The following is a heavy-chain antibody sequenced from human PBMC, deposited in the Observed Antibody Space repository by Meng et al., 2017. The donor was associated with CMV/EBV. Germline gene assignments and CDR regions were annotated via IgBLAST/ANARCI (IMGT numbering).Heavy chain of an antibody. CDR3: AHSQRGYSGPVDFDY. D-gene: IGHD5-12*01. Sequence: TPLNESVPPLATATQTLTLPGPSSGFSLSASGVGVGWTRQPPGKALEWLALIYWDDDKRYSPSLKSRLTITKDTSKNQVVLTITNMDPVDTATYYCAHSQRGYSGPVDFDYWGQGTLVTVSS. CDR2: IYWDDDK. CDR1: GFSLSASGVG. J-gene: IGHJ4*02. V-gene: IGHV2-5*02.